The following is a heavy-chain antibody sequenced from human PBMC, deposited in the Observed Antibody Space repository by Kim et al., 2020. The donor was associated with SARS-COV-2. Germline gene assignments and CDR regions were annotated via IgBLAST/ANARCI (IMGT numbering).Heavy chain of an antibody. Sequence: SYPNYAAAVKGQFTIARENAKNSLYLQMNSLRAEDTAVYYCGSNYYGMDVWGQGTTVTVSS. V-gene: IGHV3-11*03. CDR2: SYP. D-gene: IGHD4-4*01. J-gene: IGHJ6*02. CDR3: GSNYYGMDV.